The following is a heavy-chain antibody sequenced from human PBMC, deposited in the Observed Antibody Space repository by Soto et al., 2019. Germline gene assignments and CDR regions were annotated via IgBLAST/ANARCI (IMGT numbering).Heavy chain of an antibody. Sequence: GMSRRLSCLGSGFTFSAAAIHWVRQAPGQGLEWVGRIRSKTNNYVTAFSASVEGRFTLSRDDSRNTTYLDMQSLRVEDTAVYFCTASPYWGQGTLVTV. CDR3: TASPY. CDR1: GFTFSAAA. CDR2: IRSKTNNYVT. J-gene: IGHJ4*02. V-gene: IGHV3-73*01.